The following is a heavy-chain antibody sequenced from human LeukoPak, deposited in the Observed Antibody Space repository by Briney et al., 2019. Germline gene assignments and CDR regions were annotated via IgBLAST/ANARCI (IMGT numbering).Heavy chain of an antibody. CDR1: GYTFTGYY. J-gene: IGHJ4*02. CDR3: ARDDYGDYLLDY. CDR2: INPNSGGT. V-gene: IGHV1-2*02. Sequence: ASVKVSCKASGYTFTGYYMHWVRQAPGRGLEWMGWINPNSGGTNYAQKFQGRVTMTRDTSISTAYMELSRLRSDDTAVYYCARDDYGDYLLDYWGQGTLVTVSS. D-gene: IGHD4-17*01.